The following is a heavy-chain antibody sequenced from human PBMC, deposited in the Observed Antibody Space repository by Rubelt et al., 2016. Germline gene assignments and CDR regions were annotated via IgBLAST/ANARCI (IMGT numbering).Heavy chain of an antibody. CDR2: IYYSGST. CDR3: ASDETSIDVGGRVFED. J-gene: IGHJ4*02. Sequence: QLQLQESGPGLVKPSETLSLTCTVSGGSISSSSYYWGWIRQPPGKGLEWIGSIYYSGSTYSNPSLKSRVTISVDTSKNQCSRKLGAVTDADTAVYYCASDETSIDVGGRVFEDWGQGTLVTVSS. CDR1: GGSISSSSYY. D-gene: IGHD6-19*01. V-gene: IGHV4-39*01.